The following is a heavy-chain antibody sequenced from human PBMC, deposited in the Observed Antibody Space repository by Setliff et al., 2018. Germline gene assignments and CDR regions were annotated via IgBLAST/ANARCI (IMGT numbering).Heavy chain of an antibody. CDR3: ARDPLYSGSYGPEFYFDY. CDR1: GYTFTSYG. Sequence: ASVQVSCKASGYTFTSYGISWVRQAPGQGLEWMGWISGYNGNTNYAQNFQGRVTMTTDTSTSTAYMELRSLRSDDTAVYYCARDPLYSGSYGPEFYFDYWGQGTLVTVSS. J-gene: IGHJ4*02. D-gene: IGHD1-26*01. CDR2: ISGYNGNT. V-gene: IGHV1-18*01.